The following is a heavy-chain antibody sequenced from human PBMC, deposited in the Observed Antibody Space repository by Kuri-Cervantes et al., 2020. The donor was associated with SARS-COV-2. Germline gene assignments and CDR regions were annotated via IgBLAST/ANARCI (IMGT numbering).Heavy chain of an antibody. V-gene: IGHV3-30*03. Sequence: GGSLRLSCAASGFTFSSYSMHWVRQAPGKGLEWVAIISYDGTTLYQNSVKGRFTISRGNSRNTVYLQMNSLRREDTAIYYCARGGPHSSSSEADYWGQGTLVTVSS. CDR3: ARGGPHSSSSEADY. J-gene: IGHJ4*02. D-gene: IGHD6-6*01. CDR2: ISYDGTTL. CDR1: GFTFSSYS.